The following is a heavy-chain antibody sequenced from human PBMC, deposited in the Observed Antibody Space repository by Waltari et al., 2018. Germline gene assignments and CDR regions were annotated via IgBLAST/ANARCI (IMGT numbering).Heavy chain of an antibody. V-gene: IGHV1-69*13. Sequence: QVQLVQSGAEVKKPGSSVKVSCKASGGTFSSYAISWVRQAPGQGLEWMGGIIPIFGTANYAQKFQGRVTITADESTSTAYMELSSLRSEDTAVYYCARARRIIMVQGVLGGSTGYFDYWGQGTLVTVSS. CDR3: ARARRIIMVQGVLGGSTGYFDY. CDR1: GGTFSSYA. J-gene: IGHJ4*02. CDR2: IIPIFGTA. D-gene: IGHD3-10*01.